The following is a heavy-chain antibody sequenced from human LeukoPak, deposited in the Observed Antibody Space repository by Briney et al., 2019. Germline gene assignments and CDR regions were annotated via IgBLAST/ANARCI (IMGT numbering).Heavy chain of an antibody. D-gene: IGHD6-19*01. CDR2: INPNSGGT. J-gene: IGHJ3*02. Sequence: GASVKVSCKASGYTFTGYYMHWVRQAPGQGLEWMGWINPNSGGTNYAQKFQGRVTMTRDTSISTAYMELSSLRSEDTAVYYCARARRSSGWYFGSAKKDAFDIWGQGTMVTVSS. CDR1: GYTFTGYY. CDR3: ARARRSSGWYFGSAKKDAFDI. V-gene: IGHV1-2*02.